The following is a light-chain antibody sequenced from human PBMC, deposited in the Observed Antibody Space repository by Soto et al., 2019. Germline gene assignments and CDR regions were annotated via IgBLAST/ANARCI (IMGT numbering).Light chain of an antibody. Sequence: QSALTQPASVSGSPGQSVTISCTRTNGAVGTYNLVSWYQQYPGNAPTLLIFEDTFRPSGVSDRFSGSKSGNTASLTISGLQTEDEADYYCCSYVGKTMVFGGGTKLTVL. CDR3: CSYVGKTMV. CDR1: NGAVGTYNL. V-gene: IGLV2-23*01. J-gene: IGLJ2*01. CDR2: EDT.